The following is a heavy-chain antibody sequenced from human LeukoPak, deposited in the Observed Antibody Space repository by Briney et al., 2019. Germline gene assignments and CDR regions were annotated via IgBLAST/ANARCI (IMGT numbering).Heavy chain of an antibody. CDR2: IYHSGST. CDR1: GGSISSGGYY. Sequence: SQTLSLTCTVSGGSISSGGYYWSWIRQPPGKGLEWIGYIYHSGSTYYNPSLKSRVTISVDRSKNQFSLKLSSVTAADTAVYYWARDGMDSRSWGGGNYWGQGTLVTVSS. V-gene: IGHV4-30-2*01. J-gene: IGHJ4*02. CDR3: ARDGMDSRSWGGGNY. D-gene: IGHD6-13*01.